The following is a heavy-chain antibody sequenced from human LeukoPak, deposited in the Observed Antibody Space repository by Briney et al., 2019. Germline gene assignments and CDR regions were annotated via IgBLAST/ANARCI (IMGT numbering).Heavy chain of an antibody. CDR1: GFAFSSYG. J-gene: IGHJ4*02. D-gene: IGHD1-26*01. CDR2: ISGSGGST. Sequence: GGSLRLSCAASGFAFSSYGMSWVRQAPGKGLEWVSGISGSGGSTNYADSVKGRFTISRDNAKNSLYLQMNSLRAEDTAVYYCAREDPILVGATTFLDYWGQGTLVTVSS. V-gene: IGHV3-23*01. CDR3: AREDPILVGATTFLDY.